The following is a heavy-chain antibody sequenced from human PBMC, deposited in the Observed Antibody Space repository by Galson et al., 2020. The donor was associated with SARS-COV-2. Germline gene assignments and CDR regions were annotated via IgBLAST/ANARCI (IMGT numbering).Heavy chain of an antibody. D-gene: IGHD3-22*01. CDR3: ASDYKSGWRPIYHYNAVDV. CDR2: TYYRSKWYY. Sequence: SQTLSLTCAISGDRVSSNTAAWHWVRQSPSRGLEWLGRTYYRSKWYYDYAPSVKSRLTIHPDTSKNQFSLQLNSVTPGDTAVYYCASDYKSGWRPIYHYNAVDVWGQGTTVLVSS. J-gene: IGHJ6*02. CDR1: GDRVSSNTAA. V-gene: IGHV6-1*01.